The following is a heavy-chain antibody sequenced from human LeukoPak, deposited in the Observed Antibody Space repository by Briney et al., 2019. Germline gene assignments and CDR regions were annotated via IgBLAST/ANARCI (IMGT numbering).Heavy chain of an antibody. CDR2: IYYSGST. V-gene: IGHV4-59*01. CDR1: GGSIGSYY. Sequence: PSETLSLTCTVSGGSIGSYYWSWIRQPPGKGLEWIGYIYYSGSTNYNPSLKSRVTISVDTSKNQFSLKLSSVTAADTAVYYCARESRDGYNIFDYWGQGTLVTVSS. D-gene: IGHD5-24*01. CDR3: ARESRDGYNIFDY. J-gene: IGHJ4*02.